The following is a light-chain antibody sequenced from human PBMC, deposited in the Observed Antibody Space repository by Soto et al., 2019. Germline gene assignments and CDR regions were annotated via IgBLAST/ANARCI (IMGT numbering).Light chain of an antibody. CDR1: SSTW. Sequence: DILMTQSPSTLAASVGDTVTMTCRSSSTWLAWYQKKPGKAPKLLIYDVSNLERGVPPRFSGSTSGAESTLTITGLQPDDLGTYYCQHTTDFTFGQGTKVEIK. V-gene: IGKV1-5*01. CDR2: DVS. J-gene: IGKJ2*01. CDR3: QHTTDFT.